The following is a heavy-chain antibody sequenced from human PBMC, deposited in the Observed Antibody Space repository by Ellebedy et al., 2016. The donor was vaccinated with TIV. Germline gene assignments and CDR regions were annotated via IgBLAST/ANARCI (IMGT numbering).Heavy chain of an antibody. CDR3: ARGDSTSRRGNFDY. J-gene: IGHJ4*02. D-gene: IGHD2-2*01. CDR2: INHSGST. V-gene: IGHV4-34*01. Sequence: SETLSLXXAVYGGSFSGYYWSWIRQPPGKGLEWIGEINHSGSTNYNPSLKSRVTISVDTSKNQFSLKLSSVTAADTAVYYCARGDSTSRRGNFDYWGQGTLVTVSS. CDR1: GGSFSGYY.